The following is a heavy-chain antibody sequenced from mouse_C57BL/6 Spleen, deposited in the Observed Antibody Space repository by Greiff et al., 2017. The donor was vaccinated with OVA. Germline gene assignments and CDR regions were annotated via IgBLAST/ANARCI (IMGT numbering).Heavy chain of an antibody. V-gene: IGHV1-59*01. Sequence: VQLQQPGAELVRPGTSVKLSCKASGYTFTSYWMHWVKQRPGQGLEWIGVIDPSDSYTNYNQKFKGKATLTVDTSSSTAYMQLSSLTSEDSAVYYCARAVRRLDYWGQGTTLTVSS. J-gene: IGHJ2*01. D-gene: IGHD2-14*01. CDR1: GYTFTSYW. CDR3: ARAVRRLDY. CDR2: IDPSDSYT.